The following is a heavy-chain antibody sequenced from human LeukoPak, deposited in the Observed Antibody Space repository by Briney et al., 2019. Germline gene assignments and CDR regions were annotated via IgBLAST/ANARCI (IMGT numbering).Heavy chain of an antibody. J-gene: IGHJ4*02. Sequence: GGSLRLSCAASGFTFSAYAMNWVRQAPGKGLEWISAISASGDKTYFADSVKGRFTISRANSKGTLYLQMNSLRAEDTALYYCAIDFYDSTGYYYDYWGQGTLVTVSS. D-gene: IGHD3-22*01. CDR3: AIDFYDSTGYYYDY. CDR1: GFTFSAYA. CDR2: ISASGDKT. V-gene: IGHV3-23*01.